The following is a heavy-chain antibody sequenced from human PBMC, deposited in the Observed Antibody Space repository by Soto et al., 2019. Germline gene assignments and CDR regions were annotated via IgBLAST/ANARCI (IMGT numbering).Heavy chain of an antibody. CDR1: GGTFSSYA. Sequence: QVQLVQSGAEVKKPGSSVKVSCKASGGTFSSYAISWVRQAPGQGLEWMGGIIPIFGTANYAQKFQGRVTITAAESTSPAYMELSSLRSEDTAVYYCAREGALMVAATTAFGDWGQGTLVTVSS. D-gene: IGHD2-15*01. V-gene: IGHV1-69*01. CDR2: IIPIFGTA. CDR3: AREGALMVAATTAFGD. J-gene: IGHJ4*02.